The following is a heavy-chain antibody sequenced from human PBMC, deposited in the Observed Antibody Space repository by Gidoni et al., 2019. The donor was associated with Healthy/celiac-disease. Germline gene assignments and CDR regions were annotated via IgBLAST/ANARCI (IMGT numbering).Heavy chain of an antibody. Sequence: EVQLVESGGGLVKPGGSLRLSCAASGFTFSSYSMNWVRQAPGKGLEWVSSISSSSSYIYYADSVKGRFTISRDNAKNSLYLQMNSLRAEDTAVYYCASTARYCSGGSCYYYYGMDVWGQGTTVTVSS. CDR1: GFTFSSYS. CDR3: ASTARYCSGGSCYYYYGMDV. J-gene: IGHJ6*02. CDR2: ISSSSSYI. D-gene: IGHD2-15*01. V-gene: IGHV3-21*01.